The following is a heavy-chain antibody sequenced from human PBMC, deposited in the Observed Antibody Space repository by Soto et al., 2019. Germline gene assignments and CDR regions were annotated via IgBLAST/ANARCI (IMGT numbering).Heavy chain of an antibody. CDR2: INPNSGGT. J-gene: IGHJ4*02. CDR3: DY. CDR1: GYSFSGYY. Sequence: ASVKVSCKASGYSFSGYYMHWVRQAPGQVLEWMGWINPNSGGTNYAQKFQCWVTMTNMDPVDTATYYCAHVIPSSSWYNDFDYWGQGTLVTVSS. V-gene: IGHV1-2*04. D-gene: IGHD6-13*01.